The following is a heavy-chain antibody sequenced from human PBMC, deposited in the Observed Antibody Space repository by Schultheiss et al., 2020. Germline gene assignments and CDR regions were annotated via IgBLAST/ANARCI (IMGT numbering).Heavy chain of an antibody. CDR3: ASTRVGGYFQH. CDR2: INAGNGNT. CDR1: GYTFTSYA. D-gene: IGHD3-16*01. V-gene: IGHV1-3*01. J-gene: IGHJ1*01. Sequence: GESLKISCKASGYTFTSYAMHWVRQAPGQRLEWMGWINAGNGNTKYSQNFQGRVTITRDTSANTAYMELSSLRSEDTAVYYCASTRVGGYFQHWGQGTLVTVSS.